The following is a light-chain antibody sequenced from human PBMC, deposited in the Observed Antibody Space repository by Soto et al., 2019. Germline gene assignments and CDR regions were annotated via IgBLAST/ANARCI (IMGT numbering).Light chain of an antibody. CDR3: QQYNSYSLT. Sequence: DIQMTQSLSTLSASVGDRVTITCRASQSISSWLAWYQQKPGKAPKVLIYDASSLESGVPSRFSGSGSGTEFTLTISSLQPDDFATYYCQQYNSYSLTFGGGTKVEIK. V-gene: IGKV1-5*01. CDR1: QSISSW. CDR2: DAS. J-gene: IGKJ4*01.